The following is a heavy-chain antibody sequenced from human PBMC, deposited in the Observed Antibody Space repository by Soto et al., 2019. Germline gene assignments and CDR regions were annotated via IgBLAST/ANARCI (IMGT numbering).Heavy chain of an antibody. Sequence: GGSLRLSCAASGFTFRNYAMSWVRQAPGKGLEWVSTSGGSDGKTYYADSVKGRFTISRDNSKNTLYLQMNSLRAEDTAIYYCGKDWTGKTCPCLVVWGQGTTVTVSS. V-gene: IGHV3-23*01. D-gene: IGHD3-3*01. CDR2: SGGSDGKT. CDR1: GFTFRNYA. J-gene: IGHJ6*02. CDR3: GKDWTGKTCPCLVV.